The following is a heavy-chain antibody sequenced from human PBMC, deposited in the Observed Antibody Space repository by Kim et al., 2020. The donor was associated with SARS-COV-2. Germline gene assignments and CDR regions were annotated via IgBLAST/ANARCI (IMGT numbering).Heavy chain of an antibody. D-gene: IGHD3-10*01. CDR2: ISGGGSAK. CDR3: ARGSLWGGEY. CDR1: GFTFSNYS. V-gene: IGHV3-11*01. J-gene: IGHJ4*02. Sequence: GGSLRLSCAASGFTFSNYSMSWIRQAPGKGLEWVSYISGGGSAKYYADSVKGRFTISRDNSKNSLYLQMNSLTVEDTAVYYCARGSLWGGEYWGQRDLVTVSS.